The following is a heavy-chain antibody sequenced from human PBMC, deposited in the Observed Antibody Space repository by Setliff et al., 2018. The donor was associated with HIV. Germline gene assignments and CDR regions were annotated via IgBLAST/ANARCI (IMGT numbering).Heavy chain of an antibody. J-gene: IGHJ4*02. D-gene: IGHD3-16*01. CDR1: GFTFSRHA. CDR2: IPSNSEYT. Sequence: PGGSLRLSCTASGFTFSRHAMTWVRQAPGKGLEWVSTIPSNSEYTIYADSVEGRFTISRDNNKNTLYLQMNSLRAEDTAVYYCVKGRWASPFDNWGQGTLVTVS. V-gene: IGHV3-23*01. CDR3: VKGRWASPFDN.